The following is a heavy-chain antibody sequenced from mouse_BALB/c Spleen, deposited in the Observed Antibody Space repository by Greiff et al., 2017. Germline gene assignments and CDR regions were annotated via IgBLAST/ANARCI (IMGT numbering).Heavy chain of an antibody. D-gene: IGHD2-10*01. J-gene: IGHJ4*01. V-gene: IGHV1-4*02. CDR3: ARKAYYGNSIYAMDY. CDR2: INPSTGYT. Sequence: QVQLKESAAELARPGASVKMSCKASGYTFTSYTMHWVKQRPGQGLEWIGYINPSTGYTEYNQKFKDKATLTADKSSSTAYMQLSSLTSEDSAVYYCARKAYYGNSIYAMDYWGQGTSVTVSS. CDR1: GYTFTSYT.